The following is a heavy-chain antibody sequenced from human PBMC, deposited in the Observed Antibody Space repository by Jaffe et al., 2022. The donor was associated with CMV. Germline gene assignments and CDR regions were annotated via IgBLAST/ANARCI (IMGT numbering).Heavy chain of an antibody. Sequence: EVQLVESGGGLVQPGRSLRLSCAASGFTFDDYAMHWVRQAPGKGLEWVSGISWNSGSIGYADSVKGRFTISRDNAKNSLYLQMNSLRAEDTALYYCAKDRLRYFDWYANYYYGMDVWGQGTTVTVSS. V-gene: IGHV3-9*01. CDR2: ISWNSGSI. J-gene: IGHJ6*02. D-gene: IGHD3-9*01. CDR1: GFTFDDYA. CDR3: AKDRLRYFDWYANYYYGMDV.